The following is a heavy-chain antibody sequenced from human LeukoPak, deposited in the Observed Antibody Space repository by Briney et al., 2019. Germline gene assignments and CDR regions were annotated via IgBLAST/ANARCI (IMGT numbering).Heavy chain of an antibody. CDR3: ARVIRYNWFDP. Sequence: ASVEVSCKASGGTFSSYAISWVRQAPGQGLEWMGWISAYNGNTNYAQKLQGRVTMTTDTSTSTAYMELRSLRSDDTAVYYCARVIRYNWFDPWGQGTLVTVSS. V-gene: IGHV1-18*01. J-gene: IGHJ5*02. CDR2: ISAYNGNT. CDR1: GGTFSSYA.